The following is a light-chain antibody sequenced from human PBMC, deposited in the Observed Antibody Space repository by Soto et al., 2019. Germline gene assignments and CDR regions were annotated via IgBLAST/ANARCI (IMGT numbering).Light chain of an antibody. V-gene: IGLV2-23*01. CDR2: EGD. J-gene: IGLJ1*01. Sequence: QSALTQPASVSGSPGQSITIFCTGTSSDVGNYNLVSWYQHHPGEAPQLIVFEGDKRPSGVSNRFSASKSGNTASLTISGLQAEDEADYYCCLYAGSNTYVFGTGTKVTVL. CDR3: CLYAGSNTYV. CDR1: SSDVGNYNL.